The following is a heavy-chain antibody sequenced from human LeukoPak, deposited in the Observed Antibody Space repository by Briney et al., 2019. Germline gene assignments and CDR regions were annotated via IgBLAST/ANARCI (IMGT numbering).Heavy chain of an antibody. CDR2: IIPIFGTP. D-gene: IGHD5-18*01. J-gene: IGHJ4*02. V-gene: IGHV1-69*13. CDR3: ASRSTYTYGRTGYFDY. Sequence: SVKVSCKASGGTFSSYIITWVRQAPGQGLEWMGRIIPIFGTPDYAQKFQGRVTITADESTSTAYMELSRLRFEDTAVYYCASRSTYTYGRTGYFDYWGQGTLVTVSS. CDR1: GGTFSSYI.